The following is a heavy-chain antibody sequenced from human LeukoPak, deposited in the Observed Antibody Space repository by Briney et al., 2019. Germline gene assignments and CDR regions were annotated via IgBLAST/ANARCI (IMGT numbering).Heavy chain of an antibody. CDR2: ISSSSSTI. CDR1: GFTFSSYS. J-gene: IGHJ4*02. Sequence: GGSLRLSCAASGFTFSSYSMNWVRQAPGKGLEWVSYISSSSSTIYYADSVKGRFTISRDNAKNSLYLQMNSPRAEDTAVYYCARDVRESTPNFDYWGQGTLVTVSS. CDR3: ARDVRESTPNFDY. V-gene: IGHV3-48*01. D-gene: IGHD3-10*01.